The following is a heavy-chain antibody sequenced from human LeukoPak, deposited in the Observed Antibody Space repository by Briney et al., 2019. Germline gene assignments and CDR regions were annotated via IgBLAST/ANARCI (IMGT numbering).Heavy chain of an antibody. Sequence: ASVKVSCKASGYTFTSYGISWVRQAPGQGLEWMGWISAYNGNTNYAQKLQGRVIMTTDTSTSTAYMELRSLRSDDTAVYYCAREKVGQWLVPFDYWGQGTLVTVSS. CDR1: GYTFTSYG. J-gene: IGHJ4*02. V-gene: IGHV1-18*01. D-gene: IGHD6-19*01. CDR2: ISAYNGNT. CDR3: AREKVGQWLVPFDY.